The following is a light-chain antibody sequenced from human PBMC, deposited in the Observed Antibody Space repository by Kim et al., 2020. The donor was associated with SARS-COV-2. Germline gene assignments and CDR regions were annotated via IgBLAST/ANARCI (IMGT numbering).Light chain of an antibody. V-gene: IGKV3-15*01. Sequence: EIVMTQSPATLSVSPGERATLSCRASQSIGTKLAWYQQKPGQAPRLLIYAASTRATGVPARFSGTGSGTEFTLTISSLQSEDFAVYYCQQFHDWPPLTFGGGTKVDIK. CDR3: QQFHDWPPLT. CDR2: AAS. CDR1: QSIGTK. J-gene: IGKJ4*01.